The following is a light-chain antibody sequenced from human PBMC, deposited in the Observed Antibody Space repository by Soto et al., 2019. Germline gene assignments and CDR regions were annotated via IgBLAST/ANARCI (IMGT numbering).Light chain of an antibody. CDR3: QHYTDFSWT. J-gene: IGKJ1*01. V-gene: IGKV1-5*03. CDR2: ATS. CDR1: QSISIL. Sequence: DIHLTQSPSTLSASVGDRVTITCRASQSISILLAWYQQKPGKAPNLLIYATSTLETGVSSRFSGSGSGTEFTLNISSLQPDDSATYYCQHYTDFSWTFGQGTKVEIK.